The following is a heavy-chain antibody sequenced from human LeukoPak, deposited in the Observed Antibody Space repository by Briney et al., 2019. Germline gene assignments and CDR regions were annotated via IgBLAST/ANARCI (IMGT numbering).Heavy chain of an antibody. CDR1: GYTFTGYY. CDR2: INPNSGGT. D-gene: IGHD1-26*01. Sequence: ASVKVSCKASGYTFTGYYMHLVRQAPGQGLEWIGRINPNSGGTNYAQKFQGRVTMTRDTSISTAYMELSRLRSDDTTVYYCARGELVGLGAISAGWFDPWGQGTLVTVSS. J-gene: IGHJ5*02. CDR3: ARGELVGLGAISAGWFDP. V-gene: IGHV1-2*06.